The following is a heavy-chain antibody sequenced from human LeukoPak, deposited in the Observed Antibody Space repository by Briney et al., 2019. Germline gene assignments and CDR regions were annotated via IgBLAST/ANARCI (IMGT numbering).Heavy chain of an antibody. CDR3: ARDISDGYVDY. J-gene: IGHJ4*02. Sequence: SVKVSCKASGGTFSSYTISWVRQAPGQGLEWMGRIIPILGIANYAQKFQGRVTITTDESTSTAYMELSSLRSEDTAVYYCARDISDGYVDYWGQGTLVTVSS. V-gene: IGHV1-69*16. CDR1: GGTFSSYT. CDR2: IIPILGIA. D-gene: IGHD5-24*01.